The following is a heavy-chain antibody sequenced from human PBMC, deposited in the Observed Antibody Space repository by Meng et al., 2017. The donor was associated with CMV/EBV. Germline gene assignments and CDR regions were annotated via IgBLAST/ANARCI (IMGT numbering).Heavy chain of an antibody. D-gene: IGHD6-6*01. CDR1: SSSGHS. CDR3: GRGRRSSSATVGPQYYFDY. J-gene: IGHJ4*02. CDR2: NNHSGSA. V-gene: IGHV4-34*01. Sequence: SSSGHSWSWLRQTPGQGRELIRENNHSGSADYNPILKSRVTISVDTSKTQCSLKLSSVTAAETAVDYCGRGRRSSSATVGPQYYFDYWGQGTLVTVSS.